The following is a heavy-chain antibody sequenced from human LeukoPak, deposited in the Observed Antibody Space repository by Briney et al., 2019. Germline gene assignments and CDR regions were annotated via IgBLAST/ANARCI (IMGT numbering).Heavy chain of an antibody. Sequence: SETLSLTCAVYGGSFGGYYWSWIRQPPGKGLEWIGEINHSGSTNYNTSLKSRVTISVDTSKNQFSLKLSSVTAADTAVYYCATLFAYDYWGQGTLVTVSS. CDR2: INHSGST. V-gene: IGHV4-34*01. J-gene: IGHJ4*02. CDR1: GGSFGGYY. D-gene: IGHD2-21*01. CDR3: ATLFAYDY.